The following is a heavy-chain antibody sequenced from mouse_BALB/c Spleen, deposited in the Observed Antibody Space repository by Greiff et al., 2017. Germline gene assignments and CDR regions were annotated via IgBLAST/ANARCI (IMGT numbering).Heavy chain of an antibody. Sequence: EVQLVESGGGLVKPGGSLKLSCAASGFTFSSYAMSWVRQTPEKRLEWVASISSGGSTYYPDSVKGRFTISRDNARNILYLQMSSLRSEDTAMYYCARGQNYGNAMDYWGQGTSVTVSS. V-gene: IGHV5-6-5*01. CDR2: ISSGGST. D-gene: IGHD1-1*01. CDR3: ARGQNYGNAMDY. CDR1: GFTFSSYA. J-gene: IGHJ4*01.